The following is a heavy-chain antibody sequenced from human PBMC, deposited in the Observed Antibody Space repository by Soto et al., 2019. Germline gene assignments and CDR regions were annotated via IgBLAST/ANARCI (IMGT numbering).Heavy chain of an antibody. CDR2: ISYDGSDK. D-gene: IGHD5-18*01. Sequence: QVHLVESGGGGVQPGGSLRLSCAASGFTFSNYAMHGVRQAPGKGLDWVAVISYDGSDKYNANSVKGRFAISRDNSKTTLYLQMNRVGAEDKAVYYCASDTGPNGYNYYYFGMDVWGQGTTVTVSS. CDR3: ASDTGPNGYNYYYFGMDV. J-gene: IGHJ6*02. V-gene: IGHV3-30*09. CDR1: GFTFSNYA.